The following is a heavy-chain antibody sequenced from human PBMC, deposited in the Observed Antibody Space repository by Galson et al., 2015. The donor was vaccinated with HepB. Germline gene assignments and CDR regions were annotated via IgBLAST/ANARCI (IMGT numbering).Heavy chain of an antibody. CDR3: ARSPRDDFWSGSTYYYYYGMDV. Sequence: SVKVSCKASGYAFTSYGISWVRQALGQGLEWMGWISAYNGNTNYAQKLQGRVTMTTDTSTSTAYMELRSLRSDDTAVYYCARSPRDDFWSGSTYYYYYGMDVWGQGTTVTVSS. V-gene: IGHV1-18*04. J-gene: IGHJ6*02. CDR1: GYAFTSYG. D-gene: IGHD3-3*01. CDR2: ISAYNGNT.